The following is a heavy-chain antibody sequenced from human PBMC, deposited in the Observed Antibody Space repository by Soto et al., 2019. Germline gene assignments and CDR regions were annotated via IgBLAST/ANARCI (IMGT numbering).Heavy chain of an antibody. CDR3: ASYLYSSRRCTGLDV. D-gene: IGHD6-13*01. Sequence: QVQLQESGPGLVKPSQTLSLTCTVSGGSISSGGYDWSWIRQHPGTGLEWIGYIYYSGGTYYNPSLKSRVKIAVATSKNQFALGLSSVIAADTAVHDCASYLYSSRRCTGLDVWGQGTTVTVSS. CDR2: IYYSGGT. CDR1: GGSISSGGYD. V-gene: IGHV4-31*03. J-gene: IGHJ6*02.